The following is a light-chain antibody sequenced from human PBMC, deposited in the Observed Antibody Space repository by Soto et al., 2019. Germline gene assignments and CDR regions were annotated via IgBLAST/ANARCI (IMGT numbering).Light chain of an antibody. CDR2: AAS. Sequence: EILMTQSPAALSLSPGERATLSCRASQSVRSNLAWYQQRPGQAPRLLIYAASIGATGVPARFSGSGSGTEFTLTISSLQSEDFAVYFCQQYNDWPWTFGQGTKVDIK. J-gene: IGKJ1*01. V-gene: IGKV3-15*01. CDR1: QSVRSN. CDR3: QQYNDWPWT.